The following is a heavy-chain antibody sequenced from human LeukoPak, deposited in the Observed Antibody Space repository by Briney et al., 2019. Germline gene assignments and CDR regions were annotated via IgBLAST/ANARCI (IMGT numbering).Heavy chain of an antibody. J-gene: IGHJ4*02. CDR1: GYTFTSYA. D-gene: IGHD3-22*01. CDR3: ARGQRSSGYFYY. V-gene: IGHV1-3*01. CDR2: INAGNGNT. Sequence: ASVKVSCKASGYTFTSYAMHWVRQAPGQGLEWMGWINAGNGNTKYSQKFQGRVTITRDTSASTAYMELSSLRSEDTAVYYCARGQRSSGYFYYWGQGTLVTVSS.